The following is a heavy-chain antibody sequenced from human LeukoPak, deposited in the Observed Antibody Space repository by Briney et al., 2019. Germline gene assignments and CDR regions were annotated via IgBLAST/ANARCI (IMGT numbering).Heavy chain of an antibody. V-gene: IGHV1-2*06. CDR1: GYTFTGYY. CDR2: INPNSGGT. J-gene: IGHJ4*02. D-gene: IGHD3-22*01. CDR3: ARPDYYDSSGYYVDNY. Sequence: ASVKASCKASGYTFTGYYMHWVRQAPGQGLEWMGRINPNSGGTNYAQKFQGRVTMTRDTSISTAYMELSRLRSDDTAVYYCARPDYYDSSGYYVDNYWGQGTLVTVSS.